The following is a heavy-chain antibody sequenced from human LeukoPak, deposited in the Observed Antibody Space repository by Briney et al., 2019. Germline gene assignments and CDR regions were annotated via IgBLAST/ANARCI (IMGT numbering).Heavy chain of an antibody. V-gene: IGHV5-51*01. CDR3: ARRAAAGMSYYYYYMDV. Sequence: GESLKISCKGSGYSFTSYWIGWVRQMPGKGLEWMGIIYPGDSDTRYSPSFQGQVTISADKSISTAYLQWSSLKASDTAMYYCARRAAAGMSYYYYYMDVWGKGTTVTVSS. J-gene: IGHJ6*03. D-gene: IGHD6-13*01. CDR1: GYSFTSYW. CDR2: IYPGDSDT.